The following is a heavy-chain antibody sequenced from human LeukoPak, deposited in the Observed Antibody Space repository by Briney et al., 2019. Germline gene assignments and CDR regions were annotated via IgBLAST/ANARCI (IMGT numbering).Heavy chain of an antibody. J-gene: IGHJ4*02. CDR1: GGTFSSYA. CDR2: IITILGIA. V-gene: IGHV1-69*04. D-gene: IGHD6-19*01. CDR3: ARVVGYSSGWHYFDY. Sequence: SLKVSCKASGGTFSSYAISWVRQAPGQGLEWMGRIITILGIANYAQKFQGRVTITADESTRTAYMELSRLRSEDSAVYYCARVVGYSSGWHYFDYWGQGTLVTVSS.